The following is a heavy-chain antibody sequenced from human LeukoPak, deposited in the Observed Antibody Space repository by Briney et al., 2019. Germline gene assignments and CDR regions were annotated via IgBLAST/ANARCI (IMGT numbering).Heavy chain of an antibody. CDR3: ARRGYGYSQPDY. CDR1: GYSFTRFW. D-gene: IGHD5-18*01. V-gene: IGHV5-51*01. J-gene: IGHJ4*02. CDR2: IYPGDSDT. Sequence: GESLKISCKGSGYSFTRFWIGRVRQTPGKGLEWMGLIYPGDSDTRYRPSFQGQVTISADKSISTAYLQWSSLKASDTAMYYCARRGYGYSQPDYWGQGTLVTVSS.